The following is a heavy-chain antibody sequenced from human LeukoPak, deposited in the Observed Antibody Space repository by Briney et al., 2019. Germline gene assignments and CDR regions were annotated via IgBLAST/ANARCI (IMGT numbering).Heavy chain of an antibody. CDR1: GFTFSRYW. J-gene: IGHJ4*02. D-gene: IGHD3-22*01. V-gene: IGHV3-7*01. CDR2: IKQDESEK. Sequence: GGSLRLSCAASGFTFSRYWMSWVRQAPGKGLEWVANIKQDESEKYYVDSVKGRFTISRDNAKNSLYLQMNSLRAEDTAVYYCAREYGRGYYDSSLDYWGQGTLVTVSS. CDR3: AREYGRGYYDSSLDY.